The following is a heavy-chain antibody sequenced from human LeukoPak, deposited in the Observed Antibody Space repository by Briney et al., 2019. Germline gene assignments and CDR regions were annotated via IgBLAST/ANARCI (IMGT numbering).Heavy chain of an antibody. CDR1: GFTFRSCW. CDR2: IKQDGSEK. J-gene: IGHJ4*02. D-gene: IGHD1-14*01. V-gene: IGHV3-7*01. CDR3: ARVYAGHAGFFDY. Sequence: GGSLRLSCAASGFTFRSCWMSWVRQAPGKGLEWVANIKQDGSEKYYMGSVKGRFTISRDNAQNSLYLQMNSLRAEDTAVYYCARVYAGHAGFFDYWGQGTLVTVSS.